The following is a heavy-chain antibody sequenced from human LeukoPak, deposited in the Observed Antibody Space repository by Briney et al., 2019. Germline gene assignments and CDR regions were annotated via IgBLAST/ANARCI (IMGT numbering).Heavy chain of an antibody. Sequence: GGSLRLSCAASGFTFSSYWMSWVRQAPGKGLEWVANIKQDGSEKYYVDSVKGRFTISRDNAKNSLYLQMNSLRAEDTAVYYYAGGRGLKAYYFDYWGQGTLVTVSS. CDR3: AGGRGLKAYYFDY. CDR1: GFTFSSYW. D-gene: IGHD3-10*01. CDR2: IKQDGSEK. J-gene: IGHJ4*02. V-gene: IGHV3-7*01.